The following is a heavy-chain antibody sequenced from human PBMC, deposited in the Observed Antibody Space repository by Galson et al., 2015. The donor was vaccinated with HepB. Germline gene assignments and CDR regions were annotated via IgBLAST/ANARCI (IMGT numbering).Heavy chain of an antibody. J-gene: IGHJ3*02. V-gene: IGHV3-23*01. CDR1: GFTFSSYA. CDR2: ISGSGGST. CDR3: AKSEITFGGVIVEVDAFDI. Sequence: SLRLSCAASGFTFSSYAMSWVRQAPGKGLEWVSAISGSGGSTYYADSVKGRFTISRDNSKNTLYLQMNSLRAEDTAVYYCAKSEITFGGVIVEVDAFDIWGQGTMVTVSS. D-gene: IGHD3-16*02.